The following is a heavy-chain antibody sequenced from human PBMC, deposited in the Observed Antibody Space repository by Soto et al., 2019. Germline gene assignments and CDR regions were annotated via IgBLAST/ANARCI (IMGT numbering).Heavy chain of an antibody. V-gene: IGHV1-46*01. J-gene: IGHJ5*02. Sequence: GASVKVSCKASGYTFTSYYMHWVRQAPGQGLEWMGIINPSGGSTSYAQKFQGRVTMTRDTSTSTVYMELSSLRSEDTAVYYCARDPRLYCGGDCYSSNWFDPCGQGTLVTVSS. CDR2: INPSGGST. D-gene: IGHD2-21*02. CDR1: GYTFTSYY. CDR3: ARDPRLYCGGDCYSSNWFDP.